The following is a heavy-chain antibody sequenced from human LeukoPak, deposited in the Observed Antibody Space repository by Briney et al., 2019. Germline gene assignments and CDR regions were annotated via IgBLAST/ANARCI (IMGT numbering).Heavy chain of an antibody. Sequence: ASVKVSCKASGHTFTKFGITWVRQAPGQGLEWMGWISADNGNTIYAQKFQDRVTISIDKSTSTAYMELKSLRSDDTAVYYCAKNRGATWWDLVDYWGQGTLVTVSS. J-gene: IGHJ4*02. V-gene: IGHV1-18*01. CDR3: AKNRGATWWDLVDY. CDR2: ISADNGNT. CDR1: GHTFTKFG. D-gene: IGHD1-26*01.